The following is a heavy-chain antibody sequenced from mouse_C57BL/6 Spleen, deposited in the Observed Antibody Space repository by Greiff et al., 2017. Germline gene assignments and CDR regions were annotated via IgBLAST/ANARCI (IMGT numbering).Heavy chain of an antibody. CDR1: GYTFTSYW. D-gene: IGHD1-1*01. J-gene: IGHJ1*03. CDR2: IDPSDSYT. CDR3: ARRGDYGSGGDWYFDV. Sequence: QVQLQQSGAELVRPGTSVKLSCKASGYTFTSYWMHWVKQRPGQGLEWIGVIDPSDSYTNYNQKFKGKATLTVDTSSSTAYMQLSSLTSEDSAVYYCARRGDYGSGGDWYFDVWGTGTTVTVSS. V-gene: IGHV1-59*01.